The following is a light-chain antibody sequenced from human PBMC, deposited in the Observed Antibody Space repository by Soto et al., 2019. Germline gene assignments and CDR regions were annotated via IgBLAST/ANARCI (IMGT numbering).Light chain of an antibody. CDR2: RNN. CDR3: AAWDQSLSAPV. V-gene: IGLV1-47*01. J-gene: IGLJ1*01. Sequence: QPALAQPPSGSGAPGQRVTISCSGSISNIGSNYVYWYQQLPGTAPKLLIYRNNQRPSGGPYRFSCSKSGTSASLAISWPRSPDDAHYQCAAWDQSLSAPVFGTGTRSP. CDR1: ISNIGSNY.